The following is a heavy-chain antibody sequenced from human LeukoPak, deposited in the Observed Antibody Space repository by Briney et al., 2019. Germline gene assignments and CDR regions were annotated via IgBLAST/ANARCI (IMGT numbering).Heavy chain of an antibody. CDR3: ARIGYSKNWFDP. V-gene: IGHV1-69*05. CDR2: IIPIFGTA. Sequence: SVKVSCKASGGTFSSYAISWVRQAPGQGLEWMGGIIPIFGTANYAQKFQGRVTITTDESTSTVYMELSSLRSEDTAVYYCARIGYSKNWFDPWGQGTLVTVSS. CDR1: GGTFSSYA. J-gene: IGHJ5*02. D-gene: IGHD1-26*01.